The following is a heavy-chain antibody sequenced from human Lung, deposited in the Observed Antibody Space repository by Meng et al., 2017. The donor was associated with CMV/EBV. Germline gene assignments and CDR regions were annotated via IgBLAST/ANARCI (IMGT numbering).Heavy chain of an antibody. V-gene: IGHV1-69*10. J-gene: IGHJ6*02. D-gene: IGHD3-3*01. CDR2: INPILSMA. CDR1: GGTFDNYA. Sequence: SVKVSCKAPGGTFDNYAISWVRQAPGQGLEWMGGINPILSMATYPQRFQGRVTITADKSTTTAYMELSSLRSEDTALYYCARDFKTRRGIFGTVSGGYYGMDAWGQETTVTVSS. CDR3: ARDFKTRRGIFGTVSGGYYGMDA.